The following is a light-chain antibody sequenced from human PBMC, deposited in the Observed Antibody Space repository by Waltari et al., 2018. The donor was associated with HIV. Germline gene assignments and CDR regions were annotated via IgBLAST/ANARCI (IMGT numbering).Light chain of an antibody. CDR2: SNN. CDR3: AVWDDSLDGPV. CDR1: TSNLGSYT. V-gene: IGLV1-44*01. J-gene: IGLJ7*01. Sequence: QSVLTQPPSASGTPGQRVTISCSGRTSNLGSYTVSWYQHLPGTAPKLVIYSNNQRPSGVPDRFAGSKSGTSASLALSGLQSEDEADYYCAVWDDSLDGPVFGGGTQLTVL.